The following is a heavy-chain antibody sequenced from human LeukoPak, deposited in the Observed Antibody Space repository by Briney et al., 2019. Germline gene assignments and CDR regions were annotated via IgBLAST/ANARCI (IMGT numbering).Heavy chain of an antibody. V-gene: IGHV1-69*04. CDR2: IIPTFGIA. CDR3: ARDEWELLGDYYFDY. D-gene: IGHD1-26*01. CDR1: GGTFSNYA. J-gene: IGHJ4*02. Sequence: SVKVSCKASGGTFSNYAISWVRQAPGQGLEWMGRIIPTFGIANYAQKFQGRVTITADKSTSTAYMELSSLRSEDTAVYYCARDEWELLGDYYFDYWGQGTLVTVSS.